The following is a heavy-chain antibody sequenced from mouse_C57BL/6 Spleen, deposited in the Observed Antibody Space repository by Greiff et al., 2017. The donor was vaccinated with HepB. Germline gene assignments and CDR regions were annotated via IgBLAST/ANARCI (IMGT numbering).Heavy chain of an antibody. J-gene: IGHJ2*01. CDR1: GFNIKDYY. D-gene: IGHD1-1*01. CDR3: TTSFITTVVEED. V-gene: IGHV14-1*01. CDR2: IDPEDGDT. Sequence: VQLQQSGAELVRPGASVKLSCTASGFNIKDYYMHWVKQRPEQGLEWIGRIDPEDGDTENAPKFQGKATMTADTSSNTAYLQLSSLTSEDTAVYYCTTSFITTVVEEDWGQGTTLTVSS.